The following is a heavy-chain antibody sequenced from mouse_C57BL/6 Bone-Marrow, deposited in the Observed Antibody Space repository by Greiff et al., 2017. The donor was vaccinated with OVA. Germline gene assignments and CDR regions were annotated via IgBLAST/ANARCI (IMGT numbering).Heavy chain of an antibody. V-gene: IGHV1-69*01. Sequence: VQLQQPGAELVMPGASVKLSCKASGYTFTSYWMHWVKQRPGQGLEWIGEIDPSDSYTNYNQKFKGKSTLTVDKSSSTAYMQLSSLTSEDSAVYYCARREIDYYGSSNVGGAMDYWGQGTSVTVSS. CDR3: ARREIDYYGSSNVGGAMDY. J-gene: IGHJ4*01. CDR1: GYTFTSYW. D-gene: IGHD1-1*01. CDR2: IDPSDSYT.